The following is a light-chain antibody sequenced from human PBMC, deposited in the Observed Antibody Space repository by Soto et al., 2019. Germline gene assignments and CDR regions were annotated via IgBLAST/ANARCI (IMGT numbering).Light chain of an antibody. CDR1: QSVSNNY. Sequence: EVVMTQSPGTLSLSPGERATLSCRASQSVSNNYLAWYQQRPGHAPRLLIYGASKRATGIPDKFSGSGSGTDFTLSVNRLEPEDVEVYYCQQYGSTPYTFGQGTKLEIE. CDR3: QQYGSTPYT. CDR2: GAS. V-gene: IGKV3-20*01. J-gene: IGKJ2*01.